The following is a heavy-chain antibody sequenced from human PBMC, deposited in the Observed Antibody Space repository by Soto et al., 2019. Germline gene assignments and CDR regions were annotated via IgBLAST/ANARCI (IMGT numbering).Heavy chain of an antibody. Sequence: GGSLRLSCAASGFTFSSYAMSWVRQAPGKGLEWVSAISGSGGSTYYADSVKGRFTISRDNSKNTLYLQMNSLRAEDTALYYCATISPYCSGGSCYYPFDAFDIWGQGTMVTVSS. V-gene: IGHV3-23*01. CDR1: GFTFSSYA. CDR2: ISGSGGST. CDR3: ATISPYCSGGSCYYPFDAFDI. D-gene: IGHD2-15*01. J-gene: IGHJ3*02.